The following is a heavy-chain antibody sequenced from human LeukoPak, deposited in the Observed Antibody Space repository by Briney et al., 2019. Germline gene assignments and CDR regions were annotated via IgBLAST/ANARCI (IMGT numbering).Heavy chain of an antibody. J-gene: IGHJ4*02. CDR3: AGDYNGVGTLDY. CDR2: ISSSSSYI. CDR1: GFTFSSYS. D-gene: IGHD3-10*01. V-gene: IGHV3-21*01. Sequence: GGSLRLSCAASGFTFSSYSMNWVRQAPGKGLEWVSSISSSSSYIYYADSVKGRFTISRDNAKNSLYLQMNSLRAEDTAVYYCAGDYNGVGTLDYWGQGTLVTVSS.